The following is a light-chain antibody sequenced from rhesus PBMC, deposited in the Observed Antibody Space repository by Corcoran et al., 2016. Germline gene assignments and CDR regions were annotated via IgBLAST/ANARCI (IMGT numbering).Light chain of an antibody. CDR3: QQYSNWPLT. V-gene: IGKV3-42*03. CDR1: QSVSSS. J-gene: IGKJ4*01. CDR2: GAS. Sequence: EIVMTQSPATLSLSPGERATLSYRASQSVSSSLAWYQQKPGQAPRLLIYGASSRATGIPDRFSGSGSGTEFTLTISSLEPEDFAVYYCQQYSNWPLTFGGGTKVEIK.